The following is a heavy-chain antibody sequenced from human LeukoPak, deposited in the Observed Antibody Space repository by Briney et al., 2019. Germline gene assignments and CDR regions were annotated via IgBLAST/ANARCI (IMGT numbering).Heavy chain of an antibody. V-gene: IGHV3-30*03. Sequence: GGSLRLSRVTSGFTFDTYGMHWVRQAPGKGLEWVAFVPYDGSNKYYADSVKGRFTISRDTSNNILFLQMNSLRAEDTAVYYCARDRSYTTSCYPYYYYMDVWGKGTTVTVSS. CDR2: VPYDGSNK. CDR1: GFTFDTYG. D-gene: IGHD2-2*01. J-gene: IGHJ6*03. CDR3: ARDRSYTTSCYPYYYYMDV.